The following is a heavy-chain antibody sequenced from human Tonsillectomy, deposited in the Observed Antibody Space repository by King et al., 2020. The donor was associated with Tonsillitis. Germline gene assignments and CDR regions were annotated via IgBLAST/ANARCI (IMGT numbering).Heavy chain of an antibody. J-gene: IGHJ4*01. CDR3: TMVTATPATSG. CDR1: GFTFSGSV. D-gene: IGHD2-21*02. CDR2: IRSKANSYAT. V-gene: IGHV3-73*01. Sequence: VQLVESGGGLVQPGGSLKLSCAASGFTFSGSVMHWVRQASGKGLEWVGRIRSKANSYATAYAASVEGRFTISRDDSKNKAYLQRNSLKIEDSAVYYCTMVTATPATSGWGHGTLVTVSS.